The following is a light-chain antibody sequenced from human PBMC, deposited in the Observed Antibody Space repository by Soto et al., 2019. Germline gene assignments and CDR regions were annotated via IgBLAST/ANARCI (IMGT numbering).Light chain of an antibody. V-gene: IGLV2-14*01. CDR3: SSYTSSSVRV. CDR1: SSDVGGYNY. CDR2: EVS. J-gene: IGLJ2*01. Sequence: QSALTQPASVSGSPGQSITISCTGTSSDVGGYNYVSWYQQHPGKAPKLMIYEVSNRPSGVSNRFSGSKSGNTASLSISGLQAEDEADYSCSSYTSSSVRVFGGGTQLTVL.